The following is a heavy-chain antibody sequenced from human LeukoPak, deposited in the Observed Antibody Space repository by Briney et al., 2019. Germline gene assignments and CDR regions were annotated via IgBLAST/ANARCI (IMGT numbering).Heavy chain of an antibody. V-gene: IGHV4-61*02. Sequence: SETLSLTCTVSGGSISSGTYYWTWMRQPAGKGLEWIGRIYTSGSTNYNPSLKSRVTISVDTSKNQFSLKLSSVTAADTAVYYCARDVGGYRYGYRPTELYWYFDLWGRGTLVTVSS. CDR2: IYTSGST. D-gene: IGHD5-18*01. CDR1: GGSISSGTYY. J-gene: IGHJ2*01. CDR3: ARDVGGYRYGYRPTELYWYFDL.